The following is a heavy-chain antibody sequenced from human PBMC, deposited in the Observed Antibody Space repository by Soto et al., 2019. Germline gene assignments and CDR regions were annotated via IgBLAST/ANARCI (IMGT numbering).Heavy chain of an antibody. J-gene: IGHJ4*02. V-gene: IGHV3-74*01. CDR1: GFTFSNYW. CDR2: ITDDGSTT. D-gene: IGHD5-12*01. Sequence: GGSLLLSCAASGFTFSNYWMHWVRQAPGKGLVWVSRITDDGSTTTYADSVKGRFTISIDNAKNTLYLQMNSLRVDDTALYYCARDKSGPADYWGQGTMVTVSS. CDR3: ARDKSGPADY.